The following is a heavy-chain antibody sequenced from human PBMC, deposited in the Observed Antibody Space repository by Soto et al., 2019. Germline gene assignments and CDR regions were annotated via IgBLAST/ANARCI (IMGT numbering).Heavy chain of an antibody. J-gene: IGHJ4*02. Sequence: LSLTCTVSGGSISSSSYYWGWIREPPGKGLGWIGSIYYRGSTYYDPSLKSRVTISVDTSKNQFSLKLSSVTAADTAVYYCAREGHSSSWYYFDYWGQGTLVTVSS. CDR1: GGSISSSSYY. CDR2: IYYRGST. V-gene: IGHV4-39*02. CDR3: AREGHSSSWYYFDY. D-gene: IGHD6-13*01.